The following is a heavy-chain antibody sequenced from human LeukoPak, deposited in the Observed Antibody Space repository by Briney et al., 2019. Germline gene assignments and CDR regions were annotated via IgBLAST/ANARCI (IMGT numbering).Heavy chain of an antibody. D-gene: IGHD6-13*01. V-gene: IGHV3-23*01. CDR1: GFIFSHHG. Sequence: QSGGSLRLSCATSGFIFSHHGMNWVRQAPGKGLEWVSGIRADAVTTYYADSVKGRFIISRDNSKNTVYLQMNSLRAEDTAVYYCAKGARGIAAAVSYDYWGQGTLVTVSS. CDR2: IRADAVTT. CDR3: AKGARGIAAAVSYDY. J-gene: IGHJ4*02.